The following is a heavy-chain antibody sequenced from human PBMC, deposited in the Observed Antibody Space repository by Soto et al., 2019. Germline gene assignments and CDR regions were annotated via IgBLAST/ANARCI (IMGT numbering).Heavy chain of an antibody. CDR2: ISGSGGST. CDR3: AKDAYSGDYLLGNFQH. J-gene: IGHJ1*01. CDR1: GFTFSNYG. V-gene: IGHV3-23*01. Sequence: GGSLRLSCAATGFTFSNYGMSWVRQAPGKGLEWVSGISGSGGSTHYADSVKGRFTISRDNSKNTLYLQMNGLRAEDTAVFYCAKDAYSGDYLLGNFQHWGQGTLVTVSS. D-gene: IGHD4-17*01.